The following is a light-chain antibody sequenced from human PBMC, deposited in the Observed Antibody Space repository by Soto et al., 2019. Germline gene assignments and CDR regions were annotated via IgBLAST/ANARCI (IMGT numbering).Light chain of an antibody. J-gene: IGLJ2*01. CDR2: EVS. V-gene: IGLV2-14*01. Sequence: QSALTQPASVSGSPGQSITFSCTGTSSDVGGYNYVSWYQQHPGKAPKLMIYEVSNRPPGVSNRFSGSKSGNTASLTISGLQAEDEADYYCSSYTSSSTLVFGGGTKLTVL. CDR1: SSDVGGYNY. CDR3: SSYTSSSTLV.